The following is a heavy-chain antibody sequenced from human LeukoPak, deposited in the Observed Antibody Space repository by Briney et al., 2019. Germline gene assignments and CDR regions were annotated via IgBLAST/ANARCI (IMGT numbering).Heavy chain of an antibody. V-gene: IGHV3-74*01. D-gene: IGHD5-24*01. CDR1: GFTFGNYW. Sequence: PGGSLRLSCAASGFTFGNYWMHWVRQAPGKGLVWVSRINSDGSSTSYADSVKGRFTISRDNAKNTLYLQMNSLRAEDTALYYCARDGDDYNYVDYWGQGTLVTVSS. CDR3: ARDGDDYNYVDY. J-gene: IGHJ4*02. CDR2: INSDGSST.